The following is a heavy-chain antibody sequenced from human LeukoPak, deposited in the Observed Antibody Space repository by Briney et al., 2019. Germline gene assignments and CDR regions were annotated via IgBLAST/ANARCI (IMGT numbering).Heavy chain of an antibody. CDR2: IWYDGSNK. D-gene: IGHD6-19*01. Sequence: GGSLRLSCAASGFTLSGYGMHWVRQAPGKGLEWVAVIWYDGSNKYYADSVKGRFTISRDNSKNTLYLQMNSLRAEDTAVYYCARDEDSSGWQSFDYWGQGTLVTVSS. CDR3: ARDEDSSGWQSFDY. CDR1: GFTLSGYG. J-gene: IGHJ4*02. V-gene: IGHV3-33*01.